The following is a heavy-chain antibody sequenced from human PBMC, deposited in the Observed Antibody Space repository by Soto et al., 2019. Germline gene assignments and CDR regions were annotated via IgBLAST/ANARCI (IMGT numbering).Heavy chain of an antibody. V-gene: IGHV1-18*01. J-gene: IGHJ4*02. Sequence: QVQLVQSGAEVKKPGASVKVSCKASGYTFTSFGISWVRQAPGQGLEWVGWISDYIGNRNYAQNLQGRVTMTTDTSTSTAYRELRSLRSDDTAVYYCARDSLSSAWDPLFDNWGQGTLVTVSS. CDR3: ARDSLSSAWDPLFDN. CDR1: GYTFTSFG. D-gene: IGHD6-19*01. CDR2: ISDYIGNR.